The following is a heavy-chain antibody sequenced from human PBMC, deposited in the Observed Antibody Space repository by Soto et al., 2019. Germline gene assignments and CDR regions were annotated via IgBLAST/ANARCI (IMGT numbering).Heavy chain of an antibody. V-gene: IGHV3-23*01. D-gene: IGHD2-2*01. J-gene: IGHJ6*03. CDR3: AKVIVVVPAVNNYYMDV. Sequence: EVQLLESGGGLVQPGGSLRLSCAASEFTFADYAMTWVRQAPGKGLEWVSAISGSDDSTYYADCVKGRFTISRDNSKNTLFLQMKSLRVEDTAVYYCAKVIVVVPAVNNYYMDVWGKGTTVTVYS. CDR1: EFTFADYA. CDR2: ISGSDDST.